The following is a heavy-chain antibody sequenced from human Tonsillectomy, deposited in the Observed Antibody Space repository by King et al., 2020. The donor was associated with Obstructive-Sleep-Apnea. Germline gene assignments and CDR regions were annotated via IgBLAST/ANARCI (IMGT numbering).Heavy chain of an antibody. Sequence: VQLVESGGGLVQPGGSLRLSCAAAGFTFSSFSMNWFRQAPGKGLEWLSYISSGSCPIYFADSVKGRFTISRDHAENSLYLQMNSLRAEDTAVYYCAKGNSSGRGAFDIWGQGTMVIVSS. V-gene: IGHV3-48*04. CDR3: AKGNSSGRGAFDI. J-gene: IGHJ3*02. D-gene: IGHD3-22*01. CDR1: GFTFSSFS. CDR2: ISSGSCPI.